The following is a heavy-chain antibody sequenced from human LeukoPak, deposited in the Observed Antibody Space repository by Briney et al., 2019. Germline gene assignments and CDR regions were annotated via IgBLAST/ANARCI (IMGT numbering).Heavy chain of an antibody. J-gene: IGHJ3*02. D-gene: IGHD1-26*01. CDR1: GYTFTSYG. Sequence: ASVKVSCKASGYTFTSYGISWVRQAPGQGLEWMGWISAYNGNTNYAQKLQGRVTMTIDTSTTTVYMELSSLKSDDTAVYFCARHTSGIYIPDGALEIWGQGTMVTVSS. V-gene: IGHV1-18*01. CDR2: ISAYNGNT. CDR3: ARHTSGIYIPDGALEI.